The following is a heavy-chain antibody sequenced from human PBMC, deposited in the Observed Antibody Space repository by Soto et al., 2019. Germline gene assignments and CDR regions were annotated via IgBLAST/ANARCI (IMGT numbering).Heavy chain of an antibody. Sequence: QVQLQESGPGLVKPSQTLSLTCTVSGGSISSGGYYWSWIRQHPGKSLEWIGYIYYSGSTYYNPSLKSRVTISVDTSKNQFSLKLSSVTAADTAVYYCARDDSSSGDAFDIWGQGTMVTVSS. CDR1: GGSISSGGYY. D-gene: IGHD6-6*01. CDR2: IYYSGST. J-gene: IGHJ3*02. CDR3: ARDDSSSGDAFDI. V-gene: IGHV4-31*03.